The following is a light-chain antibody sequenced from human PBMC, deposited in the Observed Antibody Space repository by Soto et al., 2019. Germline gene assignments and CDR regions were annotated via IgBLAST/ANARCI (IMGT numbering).Light chain of an antibody. V-gene: IGLV2-14*01. CDR3: SPYTSSSHLVV. CDR2: DVS. J-gene: IGLJ2*01. CDR1: SSDVGGYNY. Sequence: QSALTQPASVSGSPGQSITISCTGTSSDVGGYNYVSWYQQHPGKAPKLMIYDVSNRPSGVSNRFSGSKSGHTASLTISGLHAVVEADYYGSPYTSSSHLVVFGGGTKLTVL.